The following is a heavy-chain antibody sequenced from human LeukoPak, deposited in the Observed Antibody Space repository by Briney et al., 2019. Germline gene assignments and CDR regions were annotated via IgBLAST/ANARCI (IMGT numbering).Heavy chain of an antibody. CDR2: ITSGFTP. J-gene: IGHJ4*02. CDR3: AKDYSDSRVADVFFEY. V-gene: IGHV3-23*01. CDR1: GLTFSDYA. Sequence: GGSLRLSCAASGLTFSDYAMSWFRQAPGKGLEWVSGITSGFTPHYADSVKGRLTISRDNSKNTFHLQLNSLRAEDTAVYYCAKDYSDSRVADVFFEYWGQGTLVTVSS. D-gene: IGHD2-15*01.